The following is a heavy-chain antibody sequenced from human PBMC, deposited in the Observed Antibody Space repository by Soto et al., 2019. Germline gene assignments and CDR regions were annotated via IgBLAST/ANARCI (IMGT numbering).Heavy chain of an antibody. V-gene: IGHV4-61*01. CDR3: ARFVRSCSGTTCYTRADV. CDR1: GCSVSSDTHY. D-gene: IGHD2-2*02. Sequence: XETLSLTCTVAGCSVSSDTHYWSWIRQPPGKRLEWIGFIYSSGSTNYNPSLKSRVTMSVDTSKNQFSLKLRSVIVADTAVYHCARFVRSCSGTTCYTRADVWGQGTTVTVSS. J-gene: IGHJ6*02. CDR2: IYSSGST.